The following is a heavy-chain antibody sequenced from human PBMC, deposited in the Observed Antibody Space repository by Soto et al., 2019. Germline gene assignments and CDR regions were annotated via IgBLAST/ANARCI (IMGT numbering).Heavy chain of an antibody. V-gene: IGHV3-11*01. J-gene: IGHJ5*02. Sequence: PGGSLRLSCAASGFTFRDYFMSWIRQAPGKGLEWISYISSSGATIYYADSVKGRFTISRDNAKSSLYLQMNSLRAEDTAVYYCARASDAHKMFDLWGQGTLVTVSS. CDR1: GFTFRDYF. D-gene: IGHD2-2*01. CDR2: ISSSGATI. CDR3: ARASDAHKMFDL.